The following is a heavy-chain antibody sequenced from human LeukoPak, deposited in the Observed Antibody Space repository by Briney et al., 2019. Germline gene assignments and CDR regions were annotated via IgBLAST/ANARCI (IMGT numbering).Heavy chain of an antibody. CDR3: AGTPLWFGELLLDY. CDR1: GFTFSSYW. V-gene: IGHV3-7*03. D-gene: IGHD3-10*01. CDR2: IKQDGSEK. Sequence: GGSLRLSCAASGFTFSSYWMSWVRQAPGEGLEWVANIKQDGSEKYYVDSVKGRFTISRDNAKNSLYQQMNSLRAEDTAVYYCAGTPLWFGELLLDYWGQGTLVTVSS. J-gene: IGHJ4*02.